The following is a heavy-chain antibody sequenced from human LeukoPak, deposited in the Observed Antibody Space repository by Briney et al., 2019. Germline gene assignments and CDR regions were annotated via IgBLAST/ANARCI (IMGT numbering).Heavy chain of an antibody. J-gene: IGHJ6*03. D-gene: IGHD3-22*01. CDR1: GFTFSNAW. Sequence: GGSLRLSCAASGFTFSNAWMSWVRQAPGKGLEWVGRIKRKTDGGTTDYTAPVKGRFTISRDDSKNTLYLQMNSLKTEDTAVYYCTTDNYYDSSGYYYYMDVWGKGTTVTVSS. CDR3: TTDNYYDSSGYYYYMDV. CDR2: IKRKTDGGTT. V-gene: IGHV3-15*01.